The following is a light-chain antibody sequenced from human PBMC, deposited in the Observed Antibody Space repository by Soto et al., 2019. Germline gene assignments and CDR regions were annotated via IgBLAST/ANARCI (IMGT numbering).Light chain of an antibody. CDR3: CLYIGATTYV. J-gene: IGLJ1*01. CDR1: IGFVGSFSL. Sequence: QSALSQPSSVSGSAGHSITISCTRTIGFVGSFSLVSWYQQHPGEAPRVMISEGHRRPSGVPDRFSRSTSVNSASLTISGLQADDEADYYCCLYIGATTYVFGTGTKVTVL. V-gene: IGLV2-23*01. CDR2: EGH.